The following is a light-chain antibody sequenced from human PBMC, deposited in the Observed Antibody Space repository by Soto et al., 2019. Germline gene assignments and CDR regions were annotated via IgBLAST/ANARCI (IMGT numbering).Light chain of an antibody. V-gene: IGKV3-20*01. CDR3: QQYNKWPPWT. CDR1: QSVTSSY. J-gene: IGKJ1*01. Sequence: EIVLTQSPGTLSLSPGERATLPCRASQSVTSSYLAWYQQKPGQAPRLLIYGASTRAPGIPDRFSGSGSGTDFTLTISRLEPEDFAVYYCQQYNKWPPWTFGQGTKVDIK. CDR2: GAS.